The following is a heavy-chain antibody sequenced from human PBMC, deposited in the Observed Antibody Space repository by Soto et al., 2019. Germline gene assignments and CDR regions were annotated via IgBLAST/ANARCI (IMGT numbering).Heavy chain of an antibody. CDR1: GFTISTYG. V-gene: IGHV3-30*18. J-gene: IGHJ6*03. D-gene: IGHD2-21*02. CDR3: AKDLQSYGDYDYYCY. CDR2: ISYDGTNK. Sequence: QMQLVESGGGEVQLGRSLTISCAASGFTISTYGMHWVRQTPGKGLEWVAVISYDGTNKFYSDSVKGRFTISRDNFKNTLTLQMNSLRADDTAVYFCAKDLQSYGDYDYYCY.